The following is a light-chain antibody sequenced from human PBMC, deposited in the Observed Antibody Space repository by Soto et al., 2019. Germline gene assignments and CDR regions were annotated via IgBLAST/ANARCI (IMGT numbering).Light chain of an antibody. Sequence: QPVLTQPPSVSGAPGARVTISCTGSSSNIGAGYDVHWYQQLPGTAPKVVIYVNTNRPSGVPDRFSGSKSGTSAALDITGLQAEDEADYYCQSYDSRLRDVVFGGGTKLTVL. V-gene: IGLV1-40*01. CDR2: VNT. CDR3: QSYDSRLRDVV. J-gene: IGLJ2*01. CDR1: SSNIGAGYD.